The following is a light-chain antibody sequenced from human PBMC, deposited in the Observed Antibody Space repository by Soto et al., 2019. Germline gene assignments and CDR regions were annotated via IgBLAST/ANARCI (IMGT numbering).Light chain of an antibody. V-gene: IGLV2-14*01. J-gene: IGLJ6*01. CDR2: EVR. CDR1: NTDVGGYNY. Sequence: QSVLTQPASVSGSPGQSITVSCTGTNTDVGGYNYVSWYQHRPGKAPRLMIYEVRNRLSGVSIRFSGSKSGNTASLTISGLQSEDEADYYCTSYTPTGALVFGSGTKVTVL. CDR3: TSYTPTGALV.